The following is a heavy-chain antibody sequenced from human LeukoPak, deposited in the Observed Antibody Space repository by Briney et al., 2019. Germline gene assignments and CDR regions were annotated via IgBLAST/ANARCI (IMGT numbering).Heavy chain of an antibody. CDR2: IYDSGST. D-gene: IGHD6-13*01. CDR3: ARDLYGYSANWYKRENPFDI. V-gene: IGHV4-59*01. CDR1: GDSISSYF. J-gene: IGHJ3*02. Sequence: SETLSLTCTVSGDSISSYFWSWLREPPGKGLEWLGYIYDSGSTRYNPSLKSRVTISVDTSKNQFSLKVTSVTAADTAVYYCARDLYGYSANWYKRENPFDIWGQGTMVTVSS.